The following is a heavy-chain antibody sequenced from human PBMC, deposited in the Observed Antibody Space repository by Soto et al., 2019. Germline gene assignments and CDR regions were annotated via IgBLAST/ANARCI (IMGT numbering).Heavy chain of an antibody. Sequence: GGSLRLSCAASGFTFSSYGMHWVRQAPGKGLEWVAVIWYDGSNKYYADSVKGRFTISRDNSKNTLYLQMNSLRAEDTAVYYCARGDQFGVVTMGWFDPWGQGTLVTVSS. D-gene: IGHD3-3*01. J-gene: IGHJ5*02. CDR3: ARGDQFGVVTMGWFDP. CDR2: IWYDGSNK. V-gene: IGHV3-33*01. CDR1: GFTFSSYG.